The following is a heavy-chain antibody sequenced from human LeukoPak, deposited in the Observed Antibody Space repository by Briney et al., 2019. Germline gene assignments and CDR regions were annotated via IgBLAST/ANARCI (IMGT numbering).Heavy chain of an antibody. CDR1: GFTFSDYY. CDR3: ARVAWELPLRETYFDY. CDR2: ISSSGSTI. D-gene: IGHD1-26*01. J-gene: IGHJ4*02. Sequence: GGSLRLSCAASGFTFSDYYMSWIRQAPGKGLEWVSYISSSGSTIYYADSVKGRFTISRDNAKNSLYLQMNSLRAEDTAVYYCARVAWELPLRETYFDYWGQGTLVTVSS. V-gene: IGHV3-11*01.